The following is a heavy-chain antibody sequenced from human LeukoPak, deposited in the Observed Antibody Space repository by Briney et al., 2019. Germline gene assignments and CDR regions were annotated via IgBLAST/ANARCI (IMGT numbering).Heavy chain of an antibody. Sequence: GGSLRLSCAASGFTFSSYAMHWVRQAPGKGLEWVAVIVYDGSNKKYADSVKGRFTISRDNSENTLYLQMKSLRAEDTAVYYCARGDGYNFFDYWGQGTLVTVSS. V-gene: IGHV3-30*14. CDR3: ARGDGYNFFDY. D-gene: IGHD5-24*01. CDR2: IVYDGSNK. J-gene: IGHJ4*02. CDR1: GFTFSSYA.